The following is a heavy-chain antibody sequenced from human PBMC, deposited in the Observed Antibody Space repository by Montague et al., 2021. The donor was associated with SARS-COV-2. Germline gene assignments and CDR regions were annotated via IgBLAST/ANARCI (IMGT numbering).Heavy chain of an antibody. D-gene: IGHD6-13*01. CDR3: ARLPLDSSWSRAACYDYYGMDV. J-gene: IGHJ6*02. CDR2: IYYTGST. V-gene: IGHV4-39*01. CDR1: GGSIRSGTSS. Sequence: SETLSLTCTVSGGSIRSGTSSWAWIHQPPGKGLECIGSIYYTGSTYYNPSLKSRVTIVVDTSRNQFSLRLSSVTAADTSAYYCARLPLDSSWSRAACYDYYGMDVWGQGTTVTVSS.